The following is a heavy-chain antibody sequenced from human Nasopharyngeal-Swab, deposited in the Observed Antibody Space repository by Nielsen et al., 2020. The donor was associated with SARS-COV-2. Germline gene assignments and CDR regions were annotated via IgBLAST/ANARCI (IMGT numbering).Heavy chain of an antibody. CDR1: GFTFSDYY. J-gene: IGHJ3*02. Sequence: GGSLRLSCAASGFTFSDYYMSWIRQAPGKGLEWVSYISSSGSTIYYADSVKGRFTISRDNAKNSLYLQMNSLRAEDTAVYYCARAIVVVPASIDAFDIWGQGTMVTVSS. V-gene: IGHV3-11*04. D-gene: IGHD2-2*01. CDR2: ISSSGSTI. CDR3: ARAIVVVPASIDAFDI.